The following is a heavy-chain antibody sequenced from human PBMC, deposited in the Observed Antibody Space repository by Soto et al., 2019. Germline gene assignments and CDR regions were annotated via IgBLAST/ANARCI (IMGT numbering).Heavy chain of an antibody. CDR3: ARDKDHYSSSWPFDY. CDR2: IWYDGSNK. V-gene: IGHV3-33*01. J-gene: IGHJ4*02. Sequence: GGSLRLSCAASGFTFSSYGMHWVRQAPGKGLEWVAVIWYDGSNKYYADSVKGRFTISRDNSKNTLYLQMNSLRAEDTAVYYCARDKDHYSSSWPFDYWGQGTLVTVSS. D-gene: IGHD6-13*01. CDR1: GFTFSSYG.